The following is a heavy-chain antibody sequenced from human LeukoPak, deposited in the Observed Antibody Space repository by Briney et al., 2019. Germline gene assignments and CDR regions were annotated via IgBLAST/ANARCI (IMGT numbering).Heavy chain of an antibody. Sequence: GGSLRLSCAASGFTFSSYGMHWVRQAPGKGLEWVAVISYDGSNKYYADSVKGRFTISRDNSKNTLYLQMNSLRAEDTAVYYCAFMVRGWEGRSDGNDYWGQGTLVTVSS. CDR3: AFMVRGWEGRSDGNDY. CDR2: ISYDGSNK. CDR1: GFTFSSYG. V-gene: IGHV3-30*03. D-gene: IGHD3-10*01. J-gene: IGHJ4*02.